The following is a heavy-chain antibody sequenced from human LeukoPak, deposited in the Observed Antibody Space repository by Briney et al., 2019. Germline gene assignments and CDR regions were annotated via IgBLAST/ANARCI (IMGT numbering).Heavy chain of an antibody. CDR3: ARVSRRHTLDY. CDR2: IDYSGST. J-gene: IGHJ4*02. V-gene: IGHV4-59*01. CDR1: NGSISTYY. Sequence: PSETLSLTCIVSNGSISTYYWSWIRQPPGKGLKWIGYIDYSGSTNYNPSLKSRVTMSLDTSKNHFSLRLSSVTAADSAVYYCARVSRRHTLDYWGQGTLVTVSS.